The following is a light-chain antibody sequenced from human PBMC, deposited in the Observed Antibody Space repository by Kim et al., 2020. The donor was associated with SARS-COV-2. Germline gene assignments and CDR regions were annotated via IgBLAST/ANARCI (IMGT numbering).Light chain of an antibody. CDR1: QSISTY. Sequence: SASVGDRVTITCRASQSISTYLNWYQQKPGKAPKLLVYAASSLQSGIPSMFSGSGSGTDFTLTISSLRPEDFATYYCQQSYSILRSFGQGTKLEI. CDR3: QQSYSILRS. CDR2: AAS. J-gene: IGKJ2*03. V-gene: IGKV1-39*01.